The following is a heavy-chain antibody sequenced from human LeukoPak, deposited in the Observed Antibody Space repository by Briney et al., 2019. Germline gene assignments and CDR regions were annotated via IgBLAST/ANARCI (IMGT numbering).Heavy chain of an antibody. CDR1: GFTFSNYA. CDR2: ISGSGGSI. V-gene: IGHV3-23*01. Sequence: GGSLRLSCAASGFTFSNYAMHWVRQAPGKGPEWVSGISGSGGSIHYADSVKGRFTTSRDNSKSTLDLQMNSLRAEDTAVYYCAKSSVYTGIYYYFDYWGQGTLVTVSS. D-gene: IGHD1-26*01. J-gene: IGHJ4*02. CDR3: AKSSVYTGIYYYFDY.